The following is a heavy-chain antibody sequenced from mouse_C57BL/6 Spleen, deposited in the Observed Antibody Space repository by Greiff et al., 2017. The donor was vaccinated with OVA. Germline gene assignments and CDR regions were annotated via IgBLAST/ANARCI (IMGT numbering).Heavy chain of an antibody. CDR2: INPGSGGT. CDR3: ARSGGYDYDEGYYAMDY. D-gene: IGHD2-4*01. Sequence: QVQLKQSGAELVRPGTSVKVSCKASGYAFTNYLIEWVKQRPGQGLEWIGVINPGSGGTNYNEKFKGKATLTADKSSSTAYMQLSSLTSEDSAVYFCARSGGYDYDEGYYAMDYWGQGTSVTVSS. CDR1: GYAFTNYL. V-gene: IGHV1-54*01. J-gene: IGHJ4*01.